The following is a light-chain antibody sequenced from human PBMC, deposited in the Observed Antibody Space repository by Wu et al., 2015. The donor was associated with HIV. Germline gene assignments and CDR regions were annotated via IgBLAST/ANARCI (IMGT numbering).Light chain of an antibody. Sequence: DIQMTQSPSSVSASVGDRVTITCRASQGISRWLAWYQQKPGKAPNLLIYAAYILQSGVPSRFSGSGSGTDFTLTISSLQPEDFATYYCQQANSFPWTFGQGTKVEVK. CDR1: QGISRW. CDR3: QQANSFPWT. CDR2: AAY. V-gene: IGKV1-12*01. J-gene: IGKJ1*01.